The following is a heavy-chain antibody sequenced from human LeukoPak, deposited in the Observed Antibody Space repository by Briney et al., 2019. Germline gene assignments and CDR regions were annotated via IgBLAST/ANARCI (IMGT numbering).Heavy chain of an antibody. CDR3: ARPRDDSSGSYPDDAFDI. D-gene: IGHD3-22*01. CDR1: GVTFTNYA. CDR2: IRASGNT. Sequence: PGGSLRLSCAASGVTFTNYALSWVRQARGKGLEWVSNIRASGNTYYADSVKGRFTISRDNSKNTLSLQMNSLRAGDTAIYFCARPRDDSSGSYPDDAFDIWGQGTMVTVSS. V-gene: IGHV3-23*01. J-gene: IGHJ3*02.